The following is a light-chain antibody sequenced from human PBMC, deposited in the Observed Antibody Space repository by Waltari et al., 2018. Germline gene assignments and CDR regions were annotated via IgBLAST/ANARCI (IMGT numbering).Light chain of an antibody. CDR3: QQSYSSLTWT. CDR2: SAS. Sequence: DIQMTQSPSSLSASVGDSVTITCRASQNINNHLNWYQQKPGKAPTLLIYSASGLQNGVPSRFSASGFGTDFALTISSLQPEDFATYYCQQSYSSLTWTFGQGTTV. J-gene: IGKJ1*01. V-gene: IGKV1-39*01. CDR1: QNINNH.